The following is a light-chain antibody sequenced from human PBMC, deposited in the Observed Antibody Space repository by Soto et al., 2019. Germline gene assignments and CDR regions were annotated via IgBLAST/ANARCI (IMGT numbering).Light chain of an antibody. CDR3: QSYDSTLGHWL. CDR2: GNS. CDR1: SSNIGAGYD. J-gene: IGLJ3*02. V-gene: IGLV1-40*01. Sequence: QSVLTQPPSVSGAPGQRVTISCSGTSSNIGAGYDVHWYQQLPGTAPKLLIYGNSNRLSGVPDRFSGSKSGTSASLAITGLQAEDEADYYCQSYDSTLGHWLFGGGTSCPS.